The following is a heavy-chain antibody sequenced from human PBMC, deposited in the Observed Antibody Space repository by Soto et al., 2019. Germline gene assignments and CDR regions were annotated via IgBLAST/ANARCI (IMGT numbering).Heavy chain of an antibody. CDR2: MNPNSGNT. D-gene: IGHD3-9*01. CDR3: ARYDILTGYYTDYCYGMDV. J-gene: IGHJ6*02. CDR1: GYTFTSYD. V-gene: IGHV1-8*01. Sequence: QVQLVQSGAEVKKPGASVKVSCKASGYTFTSYDINWVRQATGQGLEWMGWMNPNSGNTGYAQKFQGRVTMTRNTSISTAYMELSSLRSEDTAVYYCARYDILTGYYTDYCYGMDVWGQVTTVTVSS.